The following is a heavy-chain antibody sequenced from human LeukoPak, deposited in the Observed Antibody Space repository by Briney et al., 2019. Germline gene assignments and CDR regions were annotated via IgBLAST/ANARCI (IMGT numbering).Heavy chain of an antibody. V-gene: IGHV4-34*01. J-gene: IGHJ5*02. Sequence: SETLSLTCAVYGGSFSGYYWSLIRQPPGKGLEWIGEINHSGSTNYNPSLKSRVTISVDTSKNQFSLKLSSVTAADTAVYYCARLYNWFDPWGQGTLVTVSS. CDR3: ARLYNWFDP. CDR2: INHSGST. CDR1: GGSFSGYY.